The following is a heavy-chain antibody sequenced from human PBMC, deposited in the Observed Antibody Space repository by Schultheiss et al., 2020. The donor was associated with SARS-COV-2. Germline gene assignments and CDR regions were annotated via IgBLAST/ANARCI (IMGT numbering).Heavy chain of an antibody. V-gene: IGHV3-23*01. CDR3: AKDHSSSWYVLPPYYGMDV. D-gene: IGHD6-13*01. J-gene: IGHJ6*02. CDR1: GFTFSSYA. CDR2: ISGSGGST. Sequence: GGSLRLSCAASGFTFSSYAMSWVRQAPGKGLEWVSGISGSGGSTYYADSVKGRFTISRDNSKNTLFLLTNSLRSEDTAVYYCAKDHSSSWYVLPPYYGMDVWGQGTTVTVSS.